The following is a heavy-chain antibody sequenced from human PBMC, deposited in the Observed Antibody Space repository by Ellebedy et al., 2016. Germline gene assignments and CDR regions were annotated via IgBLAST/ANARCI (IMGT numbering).Heavy chain of an antibody. D-gene: IGHD3-22*01. Sequence: ASVKVSCKASGYTFTSYDINWVRQATGQGLEWMGWMNPDTGNTGYAQRFQGRVTMTRNTSISTAYMELSSLRSEDTAVYYFARGPYYYDSSRGIIGWFDPWGQGTLVTVSS. CDR1: GYTFTSYD. CDR2: MNPDTGNT. J-gene: IGHJ5*02. V-gene: IGHV1-8*01. CDR3: ARGPYYYDSSRGIIGWFDP.